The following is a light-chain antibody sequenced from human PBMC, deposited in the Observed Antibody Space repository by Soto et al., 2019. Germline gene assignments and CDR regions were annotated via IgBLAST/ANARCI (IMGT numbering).Light chain of an antibody. CDR1: SSDVGGYNY. V-gene: IGLV2-14*01. CDR3: RSYTSSNTRV. J-gene: IGLJ3*02. Sequence: QSALTQAASVSGSPGQSISISCTGTSSDVGGYNYVSWHQQHPGKAPKLIIYDVYNRPSGVSDRFSGSKSGNTASLTISGLQADDEADYYCRSYTSSNTRVFGGGTKLTVL. CDR2: DVY.